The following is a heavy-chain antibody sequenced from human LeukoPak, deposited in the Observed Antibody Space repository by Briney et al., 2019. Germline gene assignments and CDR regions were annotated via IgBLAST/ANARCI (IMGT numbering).Heavy chain of an antibody. D-gene: IGHD1-14*01. CDR1: GYTFTSYY. CDR2: INPSGGST. V-gene: IGHV1-46*01. Sequence: GASVKVYCKASGYTFTSYYMHWVRQAPGQGLEWMGIINPSGGSTSYAQKFQGRVTMTRDTSTSTVYMELSSLRSEDTAVYYCARETGMTPPNYYYYGMDVWGQGTTVTVSS. CDR3: ARETGMTPPNYYYYGMDV. J-gene: IGHJ6*02.